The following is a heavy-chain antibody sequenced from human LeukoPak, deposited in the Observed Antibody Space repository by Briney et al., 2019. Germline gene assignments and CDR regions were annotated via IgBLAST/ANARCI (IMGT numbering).Heavy chain of an antibody. D-gene: IGHD6-6*01. V-gene: IGHV1-69*04. Sequence: ASVKVSCKASGGTFTSYAISWVRQAPGQGLEWMGRIIPILGIANYAQKFQGRVTITADKSTSTAYMELRSLRSDDTAVYYCARDEQLGRLGLDYWGQGTLVTVSS. J-gene: IGHJ4*02. CDR1: GGTFTSYA. CDR2: IIPILGIA. CDR3: ARDEQLGRLGLDY.